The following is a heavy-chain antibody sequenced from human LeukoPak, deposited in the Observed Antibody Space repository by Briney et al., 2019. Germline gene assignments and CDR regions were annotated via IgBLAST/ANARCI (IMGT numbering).Heavy chain of an antibody. CDR3: ARDGRRTYSSGWYYYYYMDV. V-gene: IGHV1-69*05. J-gene: IGHJ6*03. D-gene: IGHD6-19*01. Sequence: SVKGSCKASGGTFSSYAISWVRQAPGQGLEWMGGIIPIFGTANYAQKFQGRVTITTDESTSTAYMELSSLRSEDTAVYYCARDGRRTYSSGWYYYYYMDVWGKGTTVTVSS. CDR2: IIPIFGTA. CDR1: GGTFSSYA.